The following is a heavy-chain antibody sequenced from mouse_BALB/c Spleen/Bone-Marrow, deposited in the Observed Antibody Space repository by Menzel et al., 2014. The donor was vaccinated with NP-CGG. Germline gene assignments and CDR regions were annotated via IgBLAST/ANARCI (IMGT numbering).Heavy chain of an antibody. D-gene: IGHD3-1*01. Sequence: ESGPSLVKPSQTLSLTCSVTGDSITSGYWNWVRKFPGNKLEYMGYISYSGSTYYNPSLKSRISISRDISKNXYYLQLNSVTTEDTATYYCARNSSGGILAMDYWGQGTSVTVSS. CDR3: ARNSSGGILAMDY. V-gene: IGHV3-8*02. J-gene: IGHJ4*01. CDR2: ISYSGST. CDR1: GDSITSGY.